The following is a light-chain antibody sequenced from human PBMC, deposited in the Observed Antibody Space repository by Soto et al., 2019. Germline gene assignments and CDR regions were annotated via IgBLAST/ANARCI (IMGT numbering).Light chain of an antibody. CDR3: SSFTSNRIYV. V-gene: IGLV2-14*03. CDR2: GVT. J-gene: IGLJ1*01. Sequence: QSALTQPASVSGSPGQSITISCTGTNSDVGGYNYVSWYQQHPGRAPRLLIHGVTTRPSGISGRFSASKSGLTASLTISGLQPEDEADYYCSSFTSNRIYVFGPGTKVTV. CDR1: NSDVGGYNY.